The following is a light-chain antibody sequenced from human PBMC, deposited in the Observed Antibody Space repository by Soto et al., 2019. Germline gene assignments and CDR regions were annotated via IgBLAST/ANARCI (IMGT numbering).Light chain of an antibody. Sequence: QSVLTQPRSVSGSPGQSVTISCTETSSDVGAYNYVSWYQQHPAKAPNLMIYDVSKRPSGVPDRFSGSKSGNTASLTISGLQAEDEGDYYCCSYTNSAYVFGTGTKVTVL. V-gene: IGLV2-11*01. CDR1: SSDVGAYNY. CDR2: DVS. CDR3: CSYTNSAYV. J-gene: IGLJ1*01.